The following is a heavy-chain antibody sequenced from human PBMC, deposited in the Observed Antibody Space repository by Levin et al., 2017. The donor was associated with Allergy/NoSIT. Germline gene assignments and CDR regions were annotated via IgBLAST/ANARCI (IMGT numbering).Heavy chain of an antibody. CDR2: ISYDGSQN. Sequence: GESLKISCAASGFTFNSYAMHWVRQAPGKGLEWVAVISYDGSQNYYADSVKGRFTISRDNSKNTLFLQMNTLRAEDTAFYYCARDYLSRLDKGQQLASRFDHWGQGTLVTVSS. CDR3: ARDYLSRLDKGQQLASRFDH. V-gene: IGHV3-30-3*01. CDR1: GFTFNSYA. J-gene: IGHJ4*02. D-gene: IGHD6-13*01.